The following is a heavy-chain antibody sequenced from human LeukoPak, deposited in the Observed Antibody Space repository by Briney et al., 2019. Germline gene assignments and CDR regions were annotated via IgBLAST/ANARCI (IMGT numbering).Heavy chain of an antibody. Sequence: GGSLRLSCAPSGFIFSSYGMHWVRQAPGKGLEWVAVIWYDDSKKYYADSVKGRFTTSRDNAKNSLYLQMNSLRAEDTAVYYCARRSSGWYFNWGQGTLVTVPS. V-gene: IGHV3-33*01. CDR1: GFIFSSYG. D-gene: IGHD6-19*01. CDR2: IWYDDSKK. CDR3: ARRSSGWYFN. J-gene: IGHJ4*02.